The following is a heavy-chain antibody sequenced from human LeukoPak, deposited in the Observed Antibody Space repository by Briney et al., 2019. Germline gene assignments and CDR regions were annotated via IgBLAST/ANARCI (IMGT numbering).Heavy chain of an antibody. Sequence: PSQTLSLTCTVSGGSISSGSYYWSWIRQPAGKGLEWIGRIYTSGSTNYNPSPKSRVTISVDTSKNQFSLKLSSVTAADMAVYYCARGLEMATIQRWGYFDYWGQGTLVTVSS. J-gene: IGHJ4*02. V-gene: IGHV4-61*02. CDR1: GGSISSGSYY. CDR3: ARGLEMATIQRWGYFDY. CDR2: IYTSGST. D-gene: IGHD5-24*01.